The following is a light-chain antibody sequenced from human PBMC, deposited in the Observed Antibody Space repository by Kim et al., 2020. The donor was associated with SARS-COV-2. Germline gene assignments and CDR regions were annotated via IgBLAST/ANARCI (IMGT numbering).Light chain of an antibody. Sequence: SYELTQPPSVSVAPGKTARITCGGNNIGSKSVHWYQQKPGQAPVLVIYYDSDRPSGIPERFSGSNSGNTATLTISRVEAGDEADYYCQVWDSSSDRWVFGGGTKLTV. CDR1: NIGSKS. J-gene: IGLJ3*02. V-gene: IGLV3-21*04. CDR3: QVWDSSSDRWV. CDR2: YDS.